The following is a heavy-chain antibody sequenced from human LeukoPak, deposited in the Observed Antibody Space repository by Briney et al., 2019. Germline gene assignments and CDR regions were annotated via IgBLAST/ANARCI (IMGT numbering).Heavy chain of an antibody. CDR1: GFTFSSYG. Sequence: GRSLRLSCAACGFTFSSYGMHWVRQAPGKGLEWVAVISYDGSNKYYADSVKGRFTISRDNSKNTLYLQMNSLRAEDTAVYYCAKSIGETPWEPGYWGQGTLVTVSS. J-gene: IGHJ4*02. D-gene: IGHD3-10*01. V-gene: IGHV3-30*18. CDR3: AKSIGETPWEPGY. CDR2: ISYDGSNK.